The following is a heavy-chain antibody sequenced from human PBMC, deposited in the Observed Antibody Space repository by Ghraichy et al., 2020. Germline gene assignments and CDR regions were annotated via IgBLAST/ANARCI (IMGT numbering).Heavy chain of an antibody. CDR3: ARDIRKRVFCSGGSCLTVMDV. J-gene: IGHJ6*02. CDR2: ISWNSGYI. V-gene: IGHV3-9*01. D-gene: IGHD2-15*01. Sequence: GGSLRLSCAASGFSFDDYAMHWVRQAPGKGLEWVSGISWNSGYIGYADPVKGRFTISRDNAKNSLYLQLNSLRAEDTALYYCARDIRKRVFCSGGSCLTVMDVWGQGTTVTVSS. CDR1: GFSFDDYA.